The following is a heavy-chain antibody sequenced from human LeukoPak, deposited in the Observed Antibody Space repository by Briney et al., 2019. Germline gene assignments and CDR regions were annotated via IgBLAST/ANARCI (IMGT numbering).Heavy chain of an antibody. J-gene: IGHJ4*02. Sequence: GGSLRLSCAASGFSFSSYGIHWVRQAPGKGLEWVAVIGYDGSNKYYADSVKGRFTISRDNSKNTLYLQMNSFRNEHTAVYFCAKEIYYDSSAFFDYWGQGTLVTVSS. V-gene: IGHV3-30*18. CDR3: AKEIYYDSSAFFDY. CDR2: IGYDGSNK. CDR1: GFSFSSYG. D-gene: IGHD3-22*01.